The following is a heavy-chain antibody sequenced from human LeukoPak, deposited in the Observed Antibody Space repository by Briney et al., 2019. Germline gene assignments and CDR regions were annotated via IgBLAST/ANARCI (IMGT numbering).Heavy chain of an antibody. CDR3: AKDRVYSSSWYGGLDY. V-gene: IGHV3-23*01. CDR2: ISGSGGST. Sequence: GGSLRLSCAVSGFTFSSHAMSWVRQAPGKGLEWVSGISGSGGSTYHADSVKGRFTISRDNSKNTVYLQMDSLRAEDTAVYYCAKDRVYSSSWYGGLDYWGQGTLVTVSS. CDR1: GFTFSSHA. D-gene: IGHD6-13*01. J-gene: IGHJ4*02.